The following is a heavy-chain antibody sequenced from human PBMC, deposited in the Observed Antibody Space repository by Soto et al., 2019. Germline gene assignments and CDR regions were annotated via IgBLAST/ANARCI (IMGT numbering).Heavy chain of an antibody. Sequence: QVQLVQSGAEVKRPGASVKVSCKASGYTFTSYAMHWVRQAPGQRLEWMGWINAGNGNTKYSQKFQGRVTITRDTSASTAYMELSSLRSEDTAVYYCARVWRGKAECLRLAFDYWGQGTLVTVSS. J-gene: IGHJ4*02. V-gene: IGHV1-3*01. CDR3: ARVWRGKAECLRLAFDY. D-gene: IGHD5-12*01. CDR2: INAGNGNT. CDR1: GYTFTSYA.